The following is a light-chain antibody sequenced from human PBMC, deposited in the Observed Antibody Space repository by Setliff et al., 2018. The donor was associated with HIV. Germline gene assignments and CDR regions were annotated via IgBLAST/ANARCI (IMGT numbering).Light chain of an antibody. Sequence: SALPQPPSVSGSPGQSIIISCTGTTSDIGSYNRVSWYQQRPGTAPKLIIYEVNKRPSGVSNRFSGSKSGTTASLAISGLQADDEADYYCCSYAGSNIFVVFGTGTKVTVL. V-gene: IGLV2-23*02. CDR2: EVN. CDR1: TSDIGSYNR. CDR3: CSYAGSNIFVV. J-gene: IGLJ1*01.